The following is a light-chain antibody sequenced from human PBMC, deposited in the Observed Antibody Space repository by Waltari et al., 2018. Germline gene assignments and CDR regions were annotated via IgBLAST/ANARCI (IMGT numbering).Light chain of an antibody. Sequence: EIVLTHSPVTLSLSPGERATLSGRASQSVSRSLAWYQQKPGQAPRLLIYDTFSRASGIPARFSGSGSGTDFTLTISSLEPEDFAVYYCLHRSNWPPLFTFGPGTKVDIK. CDR1: QSVSRS. J-gene: IGKJ3*01. CDR3: LHRSNWPPLFT. V-gene: IGKV3-11*01. CDR2: DTF.